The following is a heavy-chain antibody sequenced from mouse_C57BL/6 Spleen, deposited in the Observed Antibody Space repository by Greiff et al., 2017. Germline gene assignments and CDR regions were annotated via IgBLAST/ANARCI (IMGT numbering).Heavy chain of an antibody. D-gene: IGHD2-3*01. CDR2: ISSGGSYT. CDR3: ARQYDGYYRAMDY. Sequence: EVQLVESGGDLVKPGGSLKLSCAASGFTFSSYGMSWVRQTPDKRLEWVATISSGGSYTNYPDSVKGRFTISRDNAKNTLYLQMSSLKSEDTAMYYCARQYDGYYRAMDYWGQGTSVTVSS. V-gene: IGHV5-6*01. CDR1: GFTFSSYG. J-gene: IGHJ4*01.